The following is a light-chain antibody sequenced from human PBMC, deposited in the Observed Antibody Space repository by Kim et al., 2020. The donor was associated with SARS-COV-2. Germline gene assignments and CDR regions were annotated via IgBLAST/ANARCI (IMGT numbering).Light chain of an antibody. CDR2: DNG. CDR1: SFNIGNNY. Sequence: GQKVTISSSGNSFNIGNNYVSCYQQFPRTVPKLPIYDNGKRPSGIPDRFSGFKSGASATLDITGLQTGDEADYYCATWDSSLSVGVFGGGTQLTVL. J-gene: IGLJ3*02. CDR3: ATWDSSLSVGV. V-gene: IGLV1-51*01.